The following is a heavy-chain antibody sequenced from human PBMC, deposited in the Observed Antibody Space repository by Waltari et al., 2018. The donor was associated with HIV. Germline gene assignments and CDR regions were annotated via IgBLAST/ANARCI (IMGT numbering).Heavy chain of an antibody. CDR3: ATSTATMVTGY. CDR1: GVNISNYW. V-gene: IGHV3-74*01. J-gene: IGHJ4*02. CDR2: VNMGDTTR. D-gene: IGHD5-18*01. Sequence: EVQLVESGGDLVQPGGSLRLSCAASGVNISNYWMHWVRQAPGKGLVWVARVNMGDTTRSYADAVRGRFTISRDNAKNTLSLQMNSLTAEDTAVYYCATSTATMVTGYWGQGTLVVVSS.